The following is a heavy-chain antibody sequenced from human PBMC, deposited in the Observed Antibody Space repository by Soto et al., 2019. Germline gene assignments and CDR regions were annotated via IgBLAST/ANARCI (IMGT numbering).Heavy chain of an antibody. D-gene: IGHD2-15*01. CDR3: VRGGGGGLFDP. J-gene: IGHJ5*02. Sequence: LXLSCAGSVFTFGESYMSWIRQAPGKGLEWLSYISPGSRYPAYADSVKGRFTISRDNAKRSLYLQMMSLTAEDTAIYYCVRGGGGGLFDPWGQGTLVTVSS. V-gene: IGHV3-11*06. CDR1: VFTFGESY. CDR2: ISPGSRYP.